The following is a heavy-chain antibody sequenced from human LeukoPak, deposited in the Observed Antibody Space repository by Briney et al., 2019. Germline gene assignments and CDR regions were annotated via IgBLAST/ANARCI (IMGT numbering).Heavy chain of an antibody. Sequence: PSETLSLTCTVSGGSISSSRDYWGWIRQPPGKGLEWIGSIYYSGSTNYNPSLKSRVTISVDTSKNQFSLKLSSVTAADTAVYYCARGVTIFGVVIEHWFDPWGQGTLVTVSS. CDR1: GGSISSSRDY. D-gene: IGHD3-3*01. J-gene: IGHJ5*02. V-gene: IGHV4-39*07. CDR2: IYYSGST. CDR3: ARGVTIFGVVIEHWFDP.